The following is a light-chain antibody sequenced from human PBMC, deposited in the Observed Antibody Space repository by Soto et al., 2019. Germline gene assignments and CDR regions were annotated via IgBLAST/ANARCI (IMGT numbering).Light chain of an antibody. J-gene: IGKJ3*01. CDR3: QLCGGAFT. V-gene: IGKV3-20*01. Sequence: ETVLTQSPDTLSVSQGERATLSCRASQSVGRSNVAWYQQKPGQAPRLLVYGPFTRAVGIPDRFSGYGSGMVFTFSIRGVESGVFAVYFCQLCGGAFTFGPGTKVDIK. CDR1: QSVGRSN. CDR2: GPF.